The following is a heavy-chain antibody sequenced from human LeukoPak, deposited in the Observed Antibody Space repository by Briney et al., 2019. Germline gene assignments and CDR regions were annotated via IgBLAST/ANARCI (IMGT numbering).Heavy chain of an antibody. J-gene: IGHJ4*02. Sequence: PGGSLRLSCAASGFTFDDYTMHWVRQAPGKGLEWVSLISWDGGSTYYADSVKGRFTISRDNSKNSLYLQMNSLRAEDTALYYCAKVMVRGIIPYFDYWGQGALVTVSS. CDR2: ISWDGGST. D-gene: IGHD3-10*01. CDR3: AKVMVRGIIPYFDY. CDR1: GFTFDDYT. V-gene: IGHV3-43*01.